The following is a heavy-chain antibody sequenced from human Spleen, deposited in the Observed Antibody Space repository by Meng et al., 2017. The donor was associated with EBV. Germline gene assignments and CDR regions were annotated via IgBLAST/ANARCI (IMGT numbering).Heavy chain of an antibody. CDR2: FWFDGSKK. CDR1: GFTFSSYG. V-gene: IGHV3-33*03. CDR3: AKHIRGATDY. J-gene: IGHJ4*02. D-gene: IGHD3-10*01. Sequence: QGLLVGVWGGRVQPGRSLRPSCAASGFTFSSYGMHWVRQAPGKGLEWVAVFWFDGSKKSYAASVEGRFTISRDNSKNSLFLQMNSLRTEDTALYYCAKHIRGATDYWGQGTLVTVSS.